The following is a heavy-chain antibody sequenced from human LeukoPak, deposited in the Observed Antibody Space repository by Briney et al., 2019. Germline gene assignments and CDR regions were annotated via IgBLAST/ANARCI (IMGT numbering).Heavy chain of an antibody. Sequence: GRSLRLSCAASGFTFSSYAMSWARQAPGNGLEWVSAISASGGSTYYEDSVKGRLTISSANSKDTLYLQMNSLRAEETAVYYCAKGLIRTVTTTYCGQGTLVTVSS. CDR2: ISASGGST. V-gene: IGHV3-23*01. D-gene: IGHD4-17*01. J-gene: IGHJ4*02. CDR3: AKGLIRTVTTTY. CDR1: GFTFSSYA.